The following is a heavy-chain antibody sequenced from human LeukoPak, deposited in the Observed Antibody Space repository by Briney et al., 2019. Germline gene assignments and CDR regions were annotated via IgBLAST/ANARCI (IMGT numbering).Heavy chain of an antibody. CDR1: GFTFSDYY. Sequence: NPGGSLRLSCAASGFTFSDYYMSWIRQAPGKGREWVSYISSSGSTIYYADSVKGRFTISRDNAKNSLYLQMNSLRAEDTAVYYCARSPRRWELLFDYWGQGTLVTVSS. J-gene: IGHJ4*02. D-gene: IGHD1-26*01. V-gene: IGHV3-11*04. CDR3: ARSPRRWELLFDY. CDR2: ISSSGSTI.